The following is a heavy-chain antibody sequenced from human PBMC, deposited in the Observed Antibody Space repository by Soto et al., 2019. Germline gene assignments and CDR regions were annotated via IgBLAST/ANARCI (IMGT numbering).Heavy chain of an antibody. J-gene: IGHJ4*02. CDR3: ANNGDCGGECYTSHFDY. CDR1: GFTFSSYG. D-gene: IGHD2-21*01. V-gene: IGHV3-30*18. CDR2: ISYDGSNK. Sequence: QVQLVESGGGVVQPGRSLRLSCAASGFTFSSYGIHWVRQAPGKGLEWVAVISYDGSNKYYADSVKGRFTISRDNSKNTLYLQMNSLRAEDTAVYYCANNGDCGGECYTSHFDYWGQGTLVTVSS.